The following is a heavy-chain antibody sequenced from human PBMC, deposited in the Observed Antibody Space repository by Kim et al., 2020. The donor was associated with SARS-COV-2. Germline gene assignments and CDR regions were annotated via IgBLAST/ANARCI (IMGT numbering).Heavy chain of an antibody. CDR3: ARVGEFCSGGSCYSSYFYGMDV. V-gene: IGHV1-2*02. Sequence: ASLKVSCKASGYTFTGYYMHWVRQAPGQGLEWMGWINPNSGGTNLAQNFQGRVTMTRDTSISTAYMELSRLRSDDTAVYYCARVGEFCSGGSCYSSYFYGMDVWGQGTTVTVSS. CDR1: GYTFTGYY. CDR2: INPNSGGT. J-gene: IGHJ6*02. D-gene: IGHD2-15*01.